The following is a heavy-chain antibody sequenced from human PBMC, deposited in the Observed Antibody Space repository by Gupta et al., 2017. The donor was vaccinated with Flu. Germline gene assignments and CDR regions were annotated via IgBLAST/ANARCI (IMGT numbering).Heavy chain of an antibody. CDR1: GFRFSTYW. Sequence: EVQLVESGGGLVQPGGSLRLSCGASGFRFSTYWMTWVRQAQGKGLEWVASINPDGSEKYYLDSVEGQFTISRDNAKNSLYLQMSSLRGDDTALYYCARDLNWDSYWGQGTQVTVSS. CDR3: ARDLNWDSY. D-gene: IGHD1-7*01. CDR2: INPDGSEK. J-gene: IGHJ4*02. V-gene: IGHV3-7*01.